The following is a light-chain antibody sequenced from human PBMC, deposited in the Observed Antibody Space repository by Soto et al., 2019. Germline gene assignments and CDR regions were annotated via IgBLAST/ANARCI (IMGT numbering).Light chain of an antibody. Sequence: QSVLTQPPSASGTPGQRVSISCSGSGSNIGSNTVNWYQQLPGTAPKLLMYSNNQRPSGVPDRFSGSKSGTSASLAISGLQSEDEADYYCAAWDDSLSGYVFGTGTKVTV. CDR2: SNN. J-gene: IGLJ1*01. CDR1: GSNIGSNT. V-gene: IGLV1-44*01. CDR3: AAWDDSLSGYV.